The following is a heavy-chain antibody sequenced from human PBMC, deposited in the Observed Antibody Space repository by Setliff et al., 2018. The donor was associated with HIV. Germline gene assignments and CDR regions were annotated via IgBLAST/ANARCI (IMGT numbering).Heavy chain of an antibody. D-gene: IGHD4-17*01. CDR1: GYNFFSYG. Sequence: GASVKVSCKASGYNFFSYGISWVRQAPGQGLEWMGWISTFDGNTDYAQNVQDRVTMTTDTSTSTVYMELRSLRSDDTAVYYCARVPGDYGDNPIDYWGQGTLVTSPQ. CDR2: ISTFDGNT. V-gene: IGHV1-18*01. CDR3: ARVPGDYGDNPIDY. J-gene: IGHJ4*02.